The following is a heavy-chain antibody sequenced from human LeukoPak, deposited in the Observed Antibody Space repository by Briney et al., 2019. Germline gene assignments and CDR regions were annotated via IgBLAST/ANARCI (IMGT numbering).Heavy chain of an antibody. CDR3: AKDPRYSGYENYFDY. CDR1: GFSFMNAW. D-gene: IGHD5-12*01. V-gene: IGHV3-23*01. Sequence: GGSLRLSCAASGFSFMNAWMIWVRQAPGKGLEWVSAISGSGGSTYYADSVKGRFTISRDNSKNTLYLQMNSLRAEDTAVYYCAKDPRYSGYENYFDYWGQGTLVTVSS. CDR2: ISGSGGST. J-gene: IGHJ4*02.